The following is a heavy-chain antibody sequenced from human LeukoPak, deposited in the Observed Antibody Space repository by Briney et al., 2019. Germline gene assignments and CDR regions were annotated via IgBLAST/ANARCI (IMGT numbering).Heavy chain of an antibody. CDR3: ARLRGAMTPVTSDFDY. CDR1: GGSISGSSYY. D-gene: IGHD4-17*01. J-gene: IGHJ4*02. V-gene: IGHV4-39*01. Sequence: SETLSLTCTVSGGSISGSSYYWAWIRQPPGKGLEWVGSGFYSGSAYYNPSLKSRLTISVDTSKNQFSLDLRSVTAADTAVYYCARLRGAMTPVTSDFDYWGQGILDTVSS. CDR2: GFYSGSA.